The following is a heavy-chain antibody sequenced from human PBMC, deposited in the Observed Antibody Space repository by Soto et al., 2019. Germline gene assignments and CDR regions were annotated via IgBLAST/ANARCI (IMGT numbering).Heavy chain of an antibody. CDR3: ARDCRYFDWLLSDYYYYMDV. CDR2: IKQDGSEK. V-gene: IGHV3-7*01. J-gene: IGHJ6*03. D-gene: IGHD3-9*01. Sequence: GGSLRLSCAASGFTFSSYWMSWVRQAPGKGLEWVANIKQDGSEKYYVDSVKGRFTISRDNAKNSLYLQMNSLRAEDTAVYYCARDCRYFDWLLSDYYYYMDVWCKGTTVTVSS. CDR1: GFTFSSYW.